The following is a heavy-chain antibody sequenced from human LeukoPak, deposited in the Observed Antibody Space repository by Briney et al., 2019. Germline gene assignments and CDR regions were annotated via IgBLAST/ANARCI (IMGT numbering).Heavy chain of an antibody. CDR1: GGTFSSYA. J-gene: IGHJ4*02. Sequence: SVKVSCKASGGTFSSYAISGVRQAPGRGVEWMGRIIPIFGTANYAQKFQGRVTITTDESTSTAYMELSSLSSEDTAVYYCARSSPDGDYLFDYWGQGTLVTVSS. V-gene: IGHV1-69*05. CDR3: ARSSPDGDYLFDY. CDR2: IIPIFGTA. D-gene: IGHD4-17*01.